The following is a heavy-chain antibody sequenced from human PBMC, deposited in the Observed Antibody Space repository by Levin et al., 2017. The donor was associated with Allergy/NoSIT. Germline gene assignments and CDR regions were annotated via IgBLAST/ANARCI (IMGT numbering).Heavy chain of an antibody. J-gene: IGHJ6*02. CDR3: AKDGDTLLRYYGLDV. V-gene: IGHV3-48*01. Sequence: GESLKISCAASDFSFSSYGMNWVRQAPGKGLEWISYINSGSTTIHYADSVKGRFTISRDNAKNSLFLQMNSLRAEDTAVYYCAKDGDTLLRYYGLDVWGQGTTVTVSS. D-gene: IGHD2-21*02. CDR2: INSGSTTI. CDR1: DFSFSSYG.